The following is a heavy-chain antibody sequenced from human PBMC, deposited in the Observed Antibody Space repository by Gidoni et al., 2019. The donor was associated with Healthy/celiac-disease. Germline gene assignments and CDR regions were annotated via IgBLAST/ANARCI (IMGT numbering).Heavy chain of an antibody. V-gene: IGHV3-49*03. CDR3: TRGRITMIVVEPPSAINKFDY. J-gene: IGHJ4*02. CDR2: IRSKAYGGTT. CDR1: GFTFGDYA. Sequence: EVQLVESGGGLVQPGRSLRLSCTASGFTFGDYAMSWFRQAPGKGLEWVGFIRSKAYGGTTEYAASVKGRFTISRDDSKSIAYLQMNSLKTEDTAVYYCTRGRITMIVVEPPSAINKFDYWGQGTLVTVSS. D-gene: IGHD3-22*01.